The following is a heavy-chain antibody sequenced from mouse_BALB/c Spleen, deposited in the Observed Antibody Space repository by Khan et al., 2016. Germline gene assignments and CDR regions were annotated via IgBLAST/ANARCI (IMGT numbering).Heavy chain of an antibody. CDR1: GYSITSDYA. Sequence: EVQLQESGPGLVKPSQSLSLTCTVTGYSITSDYAWNWIRQFPGNKLEWMGYISYSGSTSYNPSLKSRISITQDTSKNQFFLQLNSVTTDDAATYCSARGMITTFDYWGQGTTLTVSS. D-gene: IGHD2-4*01. V-gene: IGHV3-2*02. J-gene: IGHJ2*01. CDR3: ARGMITTFDY. CDR2: ISYSGST.